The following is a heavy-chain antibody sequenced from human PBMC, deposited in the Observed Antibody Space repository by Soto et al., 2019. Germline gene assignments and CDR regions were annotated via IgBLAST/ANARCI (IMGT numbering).Heavy chain of an antibody. CDR2: ISAYNGNT. CDR3: PRDRITIFGVVALPYYYYGMDV. Sequence: QVQLVQSGAEVKKPGASVKVSCKASGYTFTSYGISWVRQAPGQGLEWMGWISAYNGNTNYSQKLQGRVTMTTDTSTSTAYMGLRSLRSDDTAVYYCPRDRITIFGVVALPYYYYGMDVWGQGTTVTVSS. D-gene: IGHD3-3*01. J-gene: IGHJ6*02. CDR1: GYTFTSYG. V-gene: IGHV1-18*01.